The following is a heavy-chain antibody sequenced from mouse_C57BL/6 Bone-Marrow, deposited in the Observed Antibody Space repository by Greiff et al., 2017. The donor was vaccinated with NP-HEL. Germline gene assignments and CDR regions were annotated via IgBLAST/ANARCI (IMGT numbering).Heavy chain of an antibody. V-gene: IGHV1-72*01. CDR2: IDPNSGGT. D-gene: IGHD2-5*01. CDR1: GYTFTSYW. J-gene: IGHJ4*01. Sequence: QVHVKQSGAELVKPGASVKLSCKASGYTFTSYWMHWVKQRPGRGLEWIGRIDPNSGGTKYNEKFKSKATLTVDKPSSTAYMQLSSLTSEDSAVYYCARPHSNRRAMDYWGQGTSVTVSS. CDR3: ARPHSNRRAMDY.